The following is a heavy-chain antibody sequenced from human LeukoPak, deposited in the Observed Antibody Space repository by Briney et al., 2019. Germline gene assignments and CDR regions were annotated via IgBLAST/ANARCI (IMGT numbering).Heavy chain of an antibody. V-gene: IGHV3-74*01. CDR2: INSDGSST. J-gene: IGHJ4*02. CDR3: AKDRPLTYYYISGSYPFDF. D-gene: IGHD3-16*02. Sequence: GGSLRLSCAASGFTFSSYWMHWVRQAPGKGLVWVSHINSDGSSTSYADSVKGRFTISRDNAKNTLYLQMNSLRAEDTAVYYCAKDRPLTYYYISGSYPFDFWGQGTLVTVSS. CDR1: GFTFSSYW.